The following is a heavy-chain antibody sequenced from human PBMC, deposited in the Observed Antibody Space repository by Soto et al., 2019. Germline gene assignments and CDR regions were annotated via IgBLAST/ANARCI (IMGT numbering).Heavy chain of an antibody. CDR3: ARLDKFNGGWS. CDR1: GFTFSSYA. CDR2: VSHDGKSG. J-gene: IGHJ4*02. D-gene: IGHD6-19*01. Sequence: QVQLVESGGGVVQPGRSLRLSCAASGFTFSSYAMHWVRRAPGKGLEWVAAVSHDGKSGFYADSVRGRFTVSRDNSNSLVYLQMDRLRTEDTALFYCARLDKFNGGWSWGQGTAVTVSS. V-gene: IGHV3-30*14.